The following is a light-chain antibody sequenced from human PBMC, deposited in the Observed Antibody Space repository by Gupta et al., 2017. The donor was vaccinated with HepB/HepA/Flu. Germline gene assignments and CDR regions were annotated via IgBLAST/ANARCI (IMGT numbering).Light chain of an antibody. CDR3: NSYTTNRIYV. Sequence: QSALTQPASVSGSPGQSITISCTGSSSDVGAYNYVSWYQQHAGKAPKLIIYDVSDRPSGVSIRFSGSKSGNTASLTISGLQAEDEADYYCNSYTTNRIYVFGTGTEVTVL. J-gene: IGLJ1*01. CDR2: DVS. V-gene: IGLV2-14*03. CDR1: SSDVGAYNY.